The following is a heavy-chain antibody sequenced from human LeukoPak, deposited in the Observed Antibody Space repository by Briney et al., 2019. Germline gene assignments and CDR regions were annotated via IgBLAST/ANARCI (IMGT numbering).Heavy chain of an antibody. CDR3: AKAQGYSSGNYFDY. V-gene: IGHV3-23*01. J-gene: IGHJ4*02. D-gene: IGHD6-19*01. CDR1: GFTFSSYA. Sequence: GGSLRLSCAASGFTFSSYAMSWVRQAPGKGLEWGSAISGSGGSTYYADSVKGRFTISRDNSKNTLYLQMNSLRAEDTAVYYCAKAQGYSSGNYFDYWGQGTLVTVSS. CDR2: ISGSGGST.